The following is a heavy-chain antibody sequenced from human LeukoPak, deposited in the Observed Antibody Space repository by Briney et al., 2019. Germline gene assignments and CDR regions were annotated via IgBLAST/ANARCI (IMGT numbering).Heavy chain of an antibody. CDR1: GGSIERYY. CDR2: IAASGNT. Sequence: SETLSLTCSVSGGSIERYYWSWIRHPPGKGLEFIGYIAASGNTKHNPSLKSRVTLSMDTSKNQFSLKLRSVTAADTAVYFCARFPYFEGFDYWGQGTQVIASS. V-gene: IGHV4-4*08. D-gene: IGHD3-9*01. CDR3: ARFPYFEGFDY. J-gene: IGHJ4*02.